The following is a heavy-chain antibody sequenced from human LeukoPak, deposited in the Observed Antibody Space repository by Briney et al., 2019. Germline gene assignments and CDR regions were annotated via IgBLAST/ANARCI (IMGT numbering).Heavy chain of an antibody. CDR3: AKEFDYYDSVPFDY. V-gene: IGHV3-30*18. CDR2: ISYDGSNK. Sequence: GRSLRLSCAASGFTFSSYGMHWVRQAPGKGLEWVAVISYDGSNKYYADSVKGQFTISRDNSKNTLYLQMNSLRAEDTAVYYCAKEFDYYDSVPFDYWGQGTLVTVSS. CDR1: GFTFSSYG. J-gene: IGHJ4*02. D-gene: IGHD3-22*01.